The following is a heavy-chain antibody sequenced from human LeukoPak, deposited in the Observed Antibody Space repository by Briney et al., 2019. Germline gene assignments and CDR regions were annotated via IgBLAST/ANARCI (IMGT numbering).Heavy chain of an antibody. CDR1: GYTFTSYY. D-gene: IGHD3-10*01. J-gene: IGHJ4*02. Sequence: ASEKVSCKASGYTFTSYYMHWVRQAPGQGLEWMGIINPSGGSTSYAQKFQGRVTMTRDMSTSTVYMELSSLRSEDTAVYYCARGDYSYYYGSGSSFDYWGQGTLVTVSS. V-gene: IGHV1-46*01. CDR2: INPSGGST. CDR3: ARGDYSYYYGSGSSFDY.